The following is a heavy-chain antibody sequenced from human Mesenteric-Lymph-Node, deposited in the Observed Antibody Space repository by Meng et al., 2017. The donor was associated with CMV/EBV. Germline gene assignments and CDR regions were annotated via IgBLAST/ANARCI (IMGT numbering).Heavy chain of an antibody. D-gene: IGHD1-26*01. Sequence: GGSLRLSCAASGFTFSDYYMSWIRQAPGKGLEWVSYISSSGSTIYYADSVKGRFTISRDNAKNSLYLQMNSLRAEDTAVYYCARSRSREWEPSRFDYWGQGTLVTVSS. CDR3: ARSRSREWEPSRFDY. V-gene: IGHV3-11*04. CDR1: GFTFSDYY. CDR2: ISSSGSTI. J-gene: IGHJ4*02.